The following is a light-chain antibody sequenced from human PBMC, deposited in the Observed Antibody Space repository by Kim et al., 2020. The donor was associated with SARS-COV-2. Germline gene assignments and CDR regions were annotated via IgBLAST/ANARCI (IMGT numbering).Light chain of an antibody. V-gene: IGKV1-12*01. Sequence: DIQMTQSSSSVSASVGDRVTITCRASQSISSWLAWYQQKPGKAPMVLIYAASSLQSGVPARFSGSGSGTDFTLTISSLQPEDFATYYCQQTNSFPNTFGQGTKLEIK. J-gene: IGKJ2*01. CDR3: QQTNSFPNT. CDR1: QSISSW. CDR2: AAS.